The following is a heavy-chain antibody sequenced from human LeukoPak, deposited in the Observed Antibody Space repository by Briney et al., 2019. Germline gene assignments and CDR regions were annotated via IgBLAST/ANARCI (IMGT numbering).Heavy chain of an antibody. J-gene: IGHJ4*02. CDR3: ARGEITSGGVIVVFDY. D-gene: IGHD3-16*02. Sequence: GAPVKVSCKASGYTFTGYYMHWVRQAPGQGLEWMGWINPNSGGTNYAQKFHGRVTMTRDTSISTAYMELSRLRSDDTAVYYCARGEITSGGVIVVFDYWGQGTLVTVSS. CDR2: INPNSGGT. V-gene: IGHV1-2*02. CDR1: GYTFTGYY.